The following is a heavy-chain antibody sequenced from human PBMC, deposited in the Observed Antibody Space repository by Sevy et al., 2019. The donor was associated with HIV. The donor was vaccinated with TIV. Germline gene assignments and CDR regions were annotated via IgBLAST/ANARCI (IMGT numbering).Heavy chain of an antibody. CDR1: GYSLSKLS. D-gene: IGHD2-15*01. V-gene: IGHV1-24*01. J-gene: IGHJ5*02. CDR2: LDPGNGEI. CDR3: ATVGLGYYSGSSYYQGDWFDP. Sequence: ALVKVSCKVFGYSLSKLSMHWVRQAPGKGLEWMGSLDPGNGEITYAQTLQGRVTMTGDTSTDTASMELSSLTSEDTATYYCATVGLGYYSGSSYYQGDWFDPWGQGTLVTVSS.